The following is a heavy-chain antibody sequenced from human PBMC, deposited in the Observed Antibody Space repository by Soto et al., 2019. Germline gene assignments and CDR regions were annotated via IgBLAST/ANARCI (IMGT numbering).Heavy chain of an antibody. CDR3: ARVTLKAGNWFDP. V-gene: IGHV1-2*02. CDR2: INPNSGGT. CDR1: GYTFTGYY. J-gene: IGHJ5*02. Sequence: GSSMKFSFKASGYTFTGYYMHWVRQAPGQGLDWMGWINPNSGGTNYAQKFQGRVTMTRDTSNSTAYMELRGLTSDDTAVYYCARVTLKAGNWFDPWGQEPWSPSPQ.